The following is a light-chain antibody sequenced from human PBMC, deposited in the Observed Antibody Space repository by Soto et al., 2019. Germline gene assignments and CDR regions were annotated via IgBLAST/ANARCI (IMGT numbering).Light chain of an antibody. J-gene: IGLJ2*01. V-gene: IGLV8-61*01. CDR3: VLYMGSGIWV. Sequence: QTVVTQEPSFSVSPGGTVTLTCGLSSGSVSTSYYPSWYQQTPGQAPRTLIYSTNTRSSGVPDRFSGSIIGNKAALTITGAQADDESDYYCVLYMGSGIWVFGGVTKLTVL. CDR1: SGSVSTSYY. CDR2: STN.